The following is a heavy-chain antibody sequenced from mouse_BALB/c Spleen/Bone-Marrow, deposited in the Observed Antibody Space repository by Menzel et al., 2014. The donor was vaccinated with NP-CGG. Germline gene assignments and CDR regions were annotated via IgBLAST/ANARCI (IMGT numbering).Heavy chain of an antibody. D-gene: IGHD1-1*01. J-gene: IGHJ3*01. Sequence: EVMLVESGGGLVQPGGSLKLSCAASGFTFSSYTMSWVRQTPEKRLEWVAYISNGGGSTYYPDTVKGRSTISRDNAKNTLYLQMSSLKSEDTAMYYCARGIYYYGSSCAYWGQGTLVTVSA. CDR3: ARGIYYYGSSCAY. CDR1: GFTFSSYT. CDR2: ISNGGGST. V-gene: IGHV5-12-2*01.